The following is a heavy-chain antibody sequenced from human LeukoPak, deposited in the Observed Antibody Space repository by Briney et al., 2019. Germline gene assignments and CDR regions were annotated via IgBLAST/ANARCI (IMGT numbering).Heavy chain of an antibody. V-gene: IGHV3-48*03. J-gene: IGHJ6*04. CDR1: GFPFSYYE. CDR3: AELGITMIGGV. CDR2: ISSSGSTI. Sequence: GGSLKLSFAASGFPFSYYEMNWVRPAPGKGLGWVSYISSSGSTIYYADSVKGRFTISRDNAKNSLYLQMNSLRAEDTAVYYCAELGITMIGGVWGKGTTVTISS. D-gene: IGHD3-10*02.